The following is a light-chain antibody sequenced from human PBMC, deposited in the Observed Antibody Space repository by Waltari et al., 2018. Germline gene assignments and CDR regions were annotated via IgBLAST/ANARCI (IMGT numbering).Light chain of an antibody. J-gene: IGKJ4*01. CDR1: QSVASSF. CDR2: GSS. V-gene: IGKV3-20*01. Sequence: EIVLTQSPGTLSLSPGERATISCRASQSVASSFFGGYQQKPGQAPRLLIFGSSMRATGIPDRFSGSWSGTDFTLTINGVEPEDFAVYYCQQYGRSLTFGGGTKVEI. CDR3: QQYGRSLT.